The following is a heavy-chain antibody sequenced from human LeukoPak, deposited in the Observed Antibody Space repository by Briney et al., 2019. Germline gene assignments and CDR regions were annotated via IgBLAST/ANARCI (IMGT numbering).Heavy chain of an antibody. CDR2: INPNSGGT. CDR1: GYTFTGYD. J-gene: IGHJ4*02. D-gene: IGHD3-3*01. CDR3: ARGRRSDFGVVIMFVY. V-gene: IGHV1-2*02. Sequence: ASVKVSCKASGYTFTGYDMHWVRQAPGQGLEWMGWINPNSGGTNYAQKFQGRVTMTRDTSISTAYMELSRLRSDDTAVYYCARGRRSDFGVVIMFVYWGQGTLVTVSS.